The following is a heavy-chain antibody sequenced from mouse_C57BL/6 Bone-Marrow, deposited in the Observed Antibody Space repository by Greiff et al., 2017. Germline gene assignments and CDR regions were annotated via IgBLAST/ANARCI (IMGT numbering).Heavy chain of an antibody. CDR3: AREEDYYYGSSSGWYCDV. V-gene: IGHV5-4*01. Sequence: EVQLVESGGGLVKPGGSLKLSCAASGFTFSSYAMSWVRQTPEKRLEWVATISDGGSYTYYPDNVKGRFTISRDNAKNNLYLQMSHLKSEDTAMYYCAREEDYYYGSSSGWYCDVWGTGTTVTVSS. D-gene: IGHD1-1*01. CDR2: ISDGGSYT. J-gene: IGHJ1*03. CDR1: GFTFSSYA.